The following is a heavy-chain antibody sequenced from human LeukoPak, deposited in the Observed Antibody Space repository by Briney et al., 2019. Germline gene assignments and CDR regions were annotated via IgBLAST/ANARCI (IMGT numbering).Heavy chain of an antibody. V-gene: IGHV3-9*01. J-gene: IGHJ5*02. Sequence: PGRSLRLSCAASGFTFNDYAMHWVRQAPGKGLEWVSSISWNSGSIGYADSVKGRFTISRDNAKNSLYLQMNSLRAEDTAVYYCARDRVVDIEVVPAAHGWFDPWGQGTLVTVSS. D-gene: IGHD2-2*01. CDR2: ISWNSGSI. CDR3: ARDRVVDIEVVPAAHGWFDP. CDR1: GFTFNDYA.